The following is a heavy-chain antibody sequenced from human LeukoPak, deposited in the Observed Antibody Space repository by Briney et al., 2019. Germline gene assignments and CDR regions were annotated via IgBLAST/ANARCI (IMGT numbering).Heavy chain of an antibody. J-gene: IGHJ5*02. CDR3: ARDDSVGANAWWFDP. Sequence: ASVKVSCQASGYTFTSYYMHWVRQAPGQGLEWMGLINPTGGSTGYAQKFQGRVTMTRDMSTSTDYMELSSLRSEDTAIYYCARDDSVGANAWWFDPWGQGTLVTVSS. CDR2: INPTGGST. D-gene: IGHD1-26*01. CDR1: GYTFTSYY. V-gene: IGHV1-46*01.